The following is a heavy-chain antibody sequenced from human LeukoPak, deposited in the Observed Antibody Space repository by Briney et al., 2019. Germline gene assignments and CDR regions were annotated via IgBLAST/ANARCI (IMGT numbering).Heavy chain of an antibody. D-gene: IGHD6-6*01. CDR2: IRYDGSNK. CDR3: AKDKGSSSSYFED. CDR1: GFTFSSYG. J-gene: IGHJ4*02. V-gene: IGHV3-30*02. Sequence: GGSLSLSCAASGFTFSSYGMHWVRRAPGKGLEWVAFIRYDGSNKYYADSGKGRFTISRDNSKNTLYLQMNSLRAEDTAVYYCAKDKGSSSSYFEDWGQGTLGTVSS.